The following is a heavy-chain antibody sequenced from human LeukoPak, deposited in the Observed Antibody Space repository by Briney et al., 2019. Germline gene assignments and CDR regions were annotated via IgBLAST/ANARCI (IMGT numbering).Heavy chain of an antibody. Sequence: SETLSLTCTVSGGSISSYYWTWIRQPPGKGLEWIGYIYYGGSTNYNPSLKSRVTISVDTSKNQFSLKLSSVTAADTAVYYCARQGRGYGGNSDYWGQGTLVTVSS. CDR2: IYYGGST. J-gene: IGHJ4*02. V-gene: IGHV4-59*08. CDR3: ARQGRGYGGNSDY. CDR1: GGSISSYY. D-gene: IGHD4-23*01.